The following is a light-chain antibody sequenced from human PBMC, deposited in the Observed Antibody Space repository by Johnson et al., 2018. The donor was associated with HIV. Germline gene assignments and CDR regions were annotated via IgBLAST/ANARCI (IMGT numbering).Light chain of an antibody. CDR3: GTWDGGLSIYV. V-gene: IGLV1-51*01. CDR1: SSNIGNNY. CDR2: DND. Sequence: QFVLTQPPSMSAAPGQKVTISCSGSSSNIGNNYVSWYQQLTGTAPKLLIYDNDKRPSGIPDRFSASKSDTSATLGITGLQTGDEANYYCGTWDGGLSIYVFGTGTEVTVL. J-gene: IGLJ1*01.